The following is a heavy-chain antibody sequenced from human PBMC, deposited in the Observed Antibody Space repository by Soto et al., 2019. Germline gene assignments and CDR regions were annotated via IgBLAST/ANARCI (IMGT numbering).Heavy chain of an antibody. J-gene: IGHJ5*02. CDR3: AKAKAGARWVGWFDP. CDR2: ISGSGGST. CDR1: GFTLSSFA. V-gene: IGHV3-23*01. D-gene: IGHD1-26*01. Sequence: GGSLRLSCAASGFTLSSFAMSWVRQAPGKGLEWVSAISGSGGSTYYADSVKGRFTISRDNSKNTLYLQMNSLRAEDTAVYYCAKAKAGARWVGWFDPWGQGTLVTVSS.